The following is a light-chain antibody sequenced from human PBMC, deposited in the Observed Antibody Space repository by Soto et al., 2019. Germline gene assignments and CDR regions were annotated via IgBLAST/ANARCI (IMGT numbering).Light chain of an antibody. V-gene: IGLV2-14*01. J-gene: IGLJ1*01. CDR1: TSDVGGYNS. CDR3: SSYTTNSPLNV. Sequence: QSVLTQPASVSGSPGQSITISCTGTTSDVGGYNSVSWYQQHPGKAPTLIIYEVSDRPSGISNRFSGSKSGNTASLTISGLXAEDEADYYCSSYTTNSPLNVFGSGTKVTVL. CDR2: EVS.